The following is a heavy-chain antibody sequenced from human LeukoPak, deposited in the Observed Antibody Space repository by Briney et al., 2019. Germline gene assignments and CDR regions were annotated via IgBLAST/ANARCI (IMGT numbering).Heavy chain of an antibody. D-gene: IGHD6-19*01. J-gene: IGHJ4*02. Sequence: PSETLSLTCTVSGGSISSYYWSWIRQPAGKGLEWIGRIYTSGSTNYNPSLKSRVTMSVDTSKNQFSLKLSSVTAADTAVYYCAREYTLYRSGWFLDYWGQGTVATVSS. CDR1: GGSISSYY. V-gene: IGHV4-4*07. CDR3: AREYTLYRSGWFLDY. CDR2: IYTSGST.